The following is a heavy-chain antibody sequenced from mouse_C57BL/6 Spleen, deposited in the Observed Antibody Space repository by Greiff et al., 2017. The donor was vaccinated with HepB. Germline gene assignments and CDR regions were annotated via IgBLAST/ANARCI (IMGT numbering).Heavy chain of an antibody. CDR3: TGDRYYYGSSFDY. J-gene: IGHJ2*01. D-gene: IGHD1-1*01. Sequence: DVQLQESGGGLVQPGGSMKLSCVASGFTFSNYWMNWVRQSPEKGLEWVAQIRLKSDNYATHYAESVKGRFTISRDDSKSSVYLQMNNLRAEDTGIYYCTGDRYYYGSSFDYWGQGTTLTVSS. CDR1: GFTFSNYW. CDR2: IRLKSDNYAT. V-gene: IGHV6-3*01.